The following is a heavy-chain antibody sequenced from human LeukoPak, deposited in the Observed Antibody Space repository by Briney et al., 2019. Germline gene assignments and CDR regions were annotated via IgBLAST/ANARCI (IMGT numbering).Heavy chain of an antibody. V-gene: IGHV3-33*01. CDR3: ARGYYDFWSGYYMDGNFDY. Sequence: GGSLRLSCAASGFTFSSYGMHWVRQAPGKGLEWVAVIWYDGSNKYYADSVKGRFTISRDNSKNTLYLQMNSLRAEDTAVYYCARGYYDFWSGYYMDGNFDYWGQGTLVTVSS. CDR2: IWYDGSNK. CDR1: GFTFSSYG. J-gene: IGHJ4*02. D-gene: IGHD3-3*01.